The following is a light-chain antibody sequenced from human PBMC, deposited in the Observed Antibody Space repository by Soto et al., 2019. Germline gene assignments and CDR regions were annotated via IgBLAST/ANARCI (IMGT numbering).Light chain of an antibody. J-gene: IGKJ5*01. CDR3: QQSYSTPIT. CDR1: QSISSW. CDR2: KAS. Sequence: DIQMSQPPSTQSASVGDTVTIACRASQSISSWFSWYQQKPGKAPKLLIYKASSLESGVPSRFSGSGSGTEFTLTISSLQPEDFATSYYQQSYSTPITFGQGTRLEIK. V-gene: IGKV1-5*03.